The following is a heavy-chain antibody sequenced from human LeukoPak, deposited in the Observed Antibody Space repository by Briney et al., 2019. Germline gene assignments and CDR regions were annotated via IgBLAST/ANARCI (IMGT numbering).Heavy chain of an antibody. J-gene: IGHJ4*02. CDR2: TYYRSEWYN. CDR1: GDSVSSNSAA. D-gene: IGHD4-17*01. V-gene: IGHV6-1*01. CDR3: ARTVYGENFDY. Sequence: SQTLSLTCVISGDSVSSNSAAWTWIRQSPSRGLEWLGRTYYRSEWYNDYALSLKTRITINPDTSKNQVSLHLNSATPEDTAVYYCARTVYGENFDYWGQGILVTVSS.